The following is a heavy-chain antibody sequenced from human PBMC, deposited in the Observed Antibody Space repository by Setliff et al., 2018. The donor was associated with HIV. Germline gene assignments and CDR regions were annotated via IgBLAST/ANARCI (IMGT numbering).Heavy chain of an antibody. CDR2: IYSSGST. CDR1: GGSTRTSGYY. Sequence: SETLSLTCTVSGGSTRTSGYYWGWIRQPPGKGREWIGSIYSSGSTYYNPSLKSRVSISVDTSKNQFSLKLRSVTAADTAVYYCATSAGSGFGIHWGVFNIWGQGTRVTVSS. CDR3: ATSAGSGFGIHWGVFNI. V-gene: IGHV4-39*01. D-gene: IGHD3-10*01. J-gene: IGHJ3*02.